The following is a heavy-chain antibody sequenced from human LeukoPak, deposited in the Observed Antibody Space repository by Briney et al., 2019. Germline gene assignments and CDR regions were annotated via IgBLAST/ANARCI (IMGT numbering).Heavy chain of an antibody. CDR1: GFTFTISG. V-gene: IGHV3-30*02. Sequence: PGGSLRLSCAASGFTFTISGMHWVRQAPGEGLEWVAFIGRDATTKYYADSVKGRFTISGDSSYNTAFLQMNSLRAEDTAVYYCARDSSGYLYFDYWGQGTLVTVSS. J-gene: IGHJ4*02. CDR2: IGRDATTK. CDR3: ARDSSGYLYFDY. D-gene: IGHD3-3*01.